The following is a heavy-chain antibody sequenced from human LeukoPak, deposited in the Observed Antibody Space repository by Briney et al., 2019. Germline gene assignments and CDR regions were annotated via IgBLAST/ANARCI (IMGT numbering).Heavy chain of an antibody. CDR2: IYYSGST. V-gene: IGHV4-59*01. CDR3: ARRSYDSSGYYGDYGMDV. CDR1: GGSISSYY. J-gene: IGHJ6*02. Sequence: SETLSLTCTVSGGSISSYYWSWIRQPPGKGLKWIGYIYYSGSTNYNPSLKSRVTISVDTSKNQFSLKLSSVTAADTAVYYCARRSYDSSGYYGDYGMDVWGQGTTVTVSS. D-gene: IGHD3-22*01.